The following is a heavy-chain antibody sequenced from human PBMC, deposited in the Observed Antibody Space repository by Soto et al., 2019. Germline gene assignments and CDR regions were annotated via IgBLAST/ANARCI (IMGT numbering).Heavy chain of an antibody. V-gene: IGHV4-34*01. Sequence: SETLSLTCAVYGGSFSGYYWSWIRQPPGKGLEWIGEINHSGSTNYNPSLKSRVTISVDTSKNQFSLKLSSVTAADTAVYYCATSREGLVNYWGQGTLVTVSS. CDR1: GGSFSGYY. D-gene: IGHD1-26*01. CDR2: INHSGST. J-gene: IGHJ4*02. CDR3: ATSREGLVNY.